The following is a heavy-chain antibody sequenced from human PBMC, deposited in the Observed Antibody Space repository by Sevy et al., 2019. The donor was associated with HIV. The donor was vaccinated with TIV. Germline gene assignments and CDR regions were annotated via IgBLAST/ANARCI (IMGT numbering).Heavy chain of an antibody. D-gene: IGHD2-8*01. CDR2: ISSSSSYI. V-gene: IGHV3-21*01. J-gene: IGHJ4*02. Sequence: GGSLRLSCAASGFTFSSYSMNWVRQAPGKGLEWVSSISSSSSYIYYADSVKGRFTISSDNAKNSLYLQMNSLRAEDTAVYYCARDVCTNGVCYYFDYWGQGTLVTVSS. CDR1: GFTFSSYS. CDR3: ARDVCTNGVCYYFDY.